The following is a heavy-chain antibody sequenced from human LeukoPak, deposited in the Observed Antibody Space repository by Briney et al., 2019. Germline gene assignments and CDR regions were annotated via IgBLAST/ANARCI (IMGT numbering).Heavy chain of an antibody. CDR2: TTGSTAAT. V-gene: IGHV3-23*01. CDR1: GFTFTNYA. D-gene: IGHD2-2*01. J-gene: IGHJ3*02. CDR3: ARVKGSCSSSSCYAPAFDI. Sequence: GGPLRLSCAASGFTFTNYAMSWVRQTPGKGLEWVSTTTGSTAATYHADSVKGRFTISRDSAKNSLYLQMNSLRAEDTAVYYCARVKGSCSSSSCYAPAFDIWGQGTMVTVSS.